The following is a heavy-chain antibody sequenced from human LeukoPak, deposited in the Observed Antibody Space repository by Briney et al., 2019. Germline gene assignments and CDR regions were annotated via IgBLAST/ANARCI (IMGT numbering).Heavy chain of an antibody. CDR1: GFIFSTYG. CDR2: IRYDGNNN. Sequence: GGSLRLSCAASGFIFSTYGMHWVRQAPGKGLEWVAFIRYDGNNNYYADSVKGRFTVSRDNSENTMYLQMNSLRAEDTAVYYCAKSQYPIVVVPAAALDYWGQGTLVTVSS. CDR3: AKSQYPIVVVPAAALDY. V-gene: IGHV3-30*02. J-gene: IGHJ4*02. D-gene: IGHD2-2*01.